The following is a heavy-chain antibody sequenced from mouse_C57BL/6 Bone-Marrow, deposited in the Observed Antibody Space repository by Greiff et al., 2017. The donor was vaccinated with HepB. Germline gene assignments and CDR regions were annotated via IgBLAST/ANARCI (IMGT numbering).Heavy chain of an antibody. CDR1: EYEFPSHD. Sequence: EVMLVESGGGLVQPGESLKLSCESNEYEFPSHDMSWVRKTPEKRLELVAAINSDGGSTYYPDTMERRFIISRDNTKKTLYLQMSSLRSEDAALYYCARRFTTVVATDWYFDVWGTGTTVTVSS. J-gene: IGHJ1*03. CDR2: INSDGGST. D-gene: IGHD1-1*01. V-gene: IGHV5-2*01. CDR3: ARRFTTVVATDWYFDV.